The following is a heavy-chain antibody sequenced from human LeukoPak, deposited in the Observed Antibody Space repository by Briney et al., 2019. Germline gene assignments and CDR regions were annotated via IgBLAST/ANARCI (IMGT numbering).Heavy chain of an antibody. CDR3: AREHYYDSSGYYFFDY. V-gene: IGHV4-4*07. Sequence: PSETLSLTCTVSGGSISSYYWSWIRQPAGKGLEWIGRIYTSESTNYNPSLKSRVTMSVDTSKNQFSLKLSSVTAADTAVYYCAREHYYDSSGYYFFDYWGQGTLVTVSS. CDR2: IYTSEST. J-gene: IGHJ4*02. CDR1: GGSISSYY. D-gene: IGHD3-22*01.